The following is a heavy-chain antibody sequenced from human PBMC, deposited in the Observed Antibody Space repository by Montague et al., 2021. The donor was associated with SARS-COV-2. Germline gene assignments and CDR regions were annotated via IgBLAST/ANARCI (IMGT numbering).Heavy chain of an antibody. V-gene: IGHV4-59*08. CDR2: VLYNRGT. D-gene: IGHD3-9*01. Sequence: SETLSLTCTVSGVSVTDYYWSWIRQPPAKGLEWVGDVLYNRGTNFYHSPKIRVAISVDTSKYQFSLRLTSVIAADTAFYYCVRHPHNDGLNGPPDFWDQGTLVTVSS. CDR1: GVSVTDYY. CDR3: VRHPHNDGLNGPPDF. J-gene: IGHJ4*02.